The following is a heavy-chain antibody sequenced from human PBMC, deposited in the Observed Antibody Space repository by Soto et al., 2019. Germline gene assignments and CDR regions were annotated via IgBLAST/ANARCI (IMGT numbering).Heavy chain of an antibody. CDR1: GFTFSSYS. D-gene: IGHD3-10*01. Sequence: GGSLRLSCAASGFTFSSYSMSWVRQAPGKGLEWVSGFRSSGDDGTTYYADSVKGRFTISRDNSKNTLFLQMNSLRAEDTAIYYCEKKVNPGSGSQYLDYWGQGTLVTVYS. CDR3: EKKVNPGSGSQYLDY. CDR2: FRSSGDDGTT. J-gene: IGHJ4*02. V-gene: IGHV3-23*01.